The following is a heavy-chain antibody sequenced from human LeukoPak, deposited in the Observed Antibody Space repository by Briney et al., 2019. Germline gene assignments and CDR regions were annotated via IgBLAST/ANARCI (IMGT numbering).Heavy chain of an antibody. D-gene: IGHD7-27*01. CDR1: GCTFSSHW. J-gene: IGHJ4*02. CDR3: ASPETGGFFDY. V-gene: IGHV3-74*01. Sequence: PGGSLRLSCVASGCTFSSHWVHWVRQVPGKGLVWVSRINGDGSSTNYADSVKGRFTISRDNAKNTLYLQMNSLTVEDTAVYYCASPETGGFFDYWGQGTLVTVAS. CDR2: INGDGSST.